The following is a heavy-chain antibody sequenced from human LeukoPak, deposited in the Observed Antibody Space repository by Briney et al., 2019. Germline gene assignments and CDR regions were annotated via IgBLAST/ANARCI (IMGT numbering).Heavy chain of an antibody. J-gene: IGHJ4*02. D-gene: IGHD3-16*01. Sequence: PSETLSLTCTVSGGSISRYYWSWIRQPPGKGLEWIGYIYYSGGTNYNPSLKSRVTISVDTSKNQFSLKLSSVAAADTAVYYCARDGVLGGLFVWDYWGQGTLVTVSS. V-gene: IGHV4-59*01. CDR1: GGSISRYY. CDR3: ARDGVLGGLFVWDY. CDR2: IYYSGGT.